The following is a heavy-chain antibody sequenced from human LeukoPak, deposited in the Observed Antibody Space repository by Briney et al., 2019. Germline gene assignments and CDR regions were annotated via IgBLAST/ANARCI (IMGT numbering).Heavy chain of an antibody. J-gene: IGHJ5*02. V-gene: IGHV3-74*01. Sequence: GGSLRLSCAASGLTFSSYWMHWVRQAPGKGLVWVSCINGDGSSTSYADSVKGRFTISRDNAKNTLYLQMNSLRAEDTAVYYCSRAAHYGSGSYYTRNWFDPWGQGTLVTVSS. CDR2: INGDGSST. CDR1: GLTFSSYW. CDR3: SRAAHYGSGSYYTRNWFDP. D-gene: IGHD3-10*01.